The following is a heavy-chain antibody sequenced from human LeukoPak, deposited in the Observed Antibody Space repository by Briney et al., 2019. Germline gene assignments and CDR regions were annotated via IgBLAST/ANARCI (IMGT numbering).Heavy chain of an antibody. J-gene: IGHJ6*02. CDR2: IYYSGST. CDR3: ARNPLYCSSTSCYLNGMDV. Sequence: PSQTLSLTCTVSGGSTSSGDYYWSWIRQPPGKGLEWIGYIYYSGSTYYNPSLKSRVTISVDTSKNQFSLKLSSVTAADTAVYYCARNPLYCSSTSCYLNGMDVWGQGTTVTVSS. D-gene: IGHD2-2*01. V-gene: IGHV4-30-4*01. CDR1: GGSTSSGDYY.